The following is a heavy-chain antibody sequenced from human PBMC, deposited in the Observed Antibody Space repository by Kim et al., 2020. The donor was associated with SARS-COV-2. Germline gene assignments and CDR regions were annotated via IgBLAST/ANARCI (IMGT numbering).Heavy chain of an antibody. CDR3: AKDLTGYYYDSSGSNFD. Sequence: GGSLRLSCAASGFTFSSYGMHWVRQAPGKGLEWVAVISYDGSNKYYADSVKGRFTIPRDNSKNTLYLQMNSLRAEDTAVYYCAKDLTGYYYDSSGSNFD. D-gene: IGHD3-22*01. CDR2: ISYDGSNK. J-gene: IGHJ4*01. V-gene: IGHV3-30*18. CDR1: GFTFSSYG.